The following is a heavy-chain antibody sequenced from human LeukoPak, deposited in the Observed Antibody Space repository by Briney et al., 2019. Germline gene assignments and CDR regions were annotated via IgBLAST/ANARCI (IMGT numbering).Heavy chain of an antibody. V-gene: IGHV4-59*08. Sequence: PSETLSLTCTVSGVSITSYYWSWIRQPPGKGLEWIAYIHYSGRTNYNASLKSRVTISVDTSKNQFSLKLSSVTAADTAVYYCARLGDGDNLRYFDYWGQGTLVTVSS. CDR2: IHYSGRT. CDR3: ARLGDGDNLRYFDY. J-gene: IGHJ4*02. D-gene: IGHD5-24*01. CDR1: GVSITSYY.